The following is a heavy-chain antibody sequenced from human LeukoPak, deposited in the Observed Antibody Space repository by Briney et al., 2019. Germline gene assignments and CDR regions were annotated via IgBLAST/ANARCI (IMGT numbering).Heavy chain of an antibody. J-gene: IGHJ6*04. Sequence: GRSLRLSCAASGFTFSSYGMHWVRQAPGKGLEWVAVISYDGSNKYYADSVKGRFTISRDNSKNTLYLQMNSLRAKDTAVYYCAKDGAWFGELYKRYYGMDVWGKGTTVTVSS. D-gene: IGHD3-10*01. CDR2: ISYDGSNK. CDR3: AKDGAWFGELYKRYYGMDV. V-gene: IGHV3-30*18. CDR1: GFTFSSYG.